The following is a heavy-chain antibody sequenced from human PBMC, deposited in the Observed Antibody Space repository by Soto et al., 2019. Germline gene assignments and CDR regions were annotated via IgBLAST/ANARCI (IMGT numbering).Heavy chain of an antibody. V-gene: IGHV4-59*01. CDR2: LSYNGGT. D-gene: IGHD1-26*01. CDR1: GDSTINSY. CDR3: ARGDTWQRVDL. Sequence: SEPLSLPCTVSGDSTINSYWSWIRQAPGKGPEWLGYLSYNGGTNHNPSLQGRATMSVDTSQNRFSLNLNSVTAADTAVYYCARGDTWQRVDLWGHGIMSTVSS. J-gene: IGHJ5*02.